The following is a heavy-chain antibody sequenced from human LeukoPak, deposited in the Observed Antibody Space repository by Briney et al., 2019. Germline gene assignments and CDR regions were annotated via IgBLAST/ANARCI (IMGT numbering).Heavy chain of an antibody. V-gene: IGHV3-30*18. CDR3: AKEISGSYRGTWFDP. Sequence: PGGSLRLSCAASGFTFSSYGMHWVRQAPGKGLEWVAVISYDGSNKYYADSVKGRFTISRDNSKNTLYLQMNSLRAEDTAVYYCAKEISGSYRGTWFDPWGQGTLVTVSS. D-gene: IGHD1-26*01. J-gene: IGHJ5*02. CDR1: GFTFSSYG. CDR2: ISYDGSNK.